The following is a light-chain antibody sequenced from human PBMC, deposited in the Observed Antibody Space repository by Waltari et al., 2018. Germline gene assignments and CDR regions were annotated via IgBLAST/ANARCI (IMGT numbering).Light chain of an antibody. J-gene: IGKJ1*01. CDR3: QQRSNWWT. CDR1: QRVSSY. V-gene: IGKV3-11*01. CDR2: DAS. Sequence: EIVLTQSPATLSLSPGERATLSCRASQRVSSYLAWYQQKPGQAPRLLIYDASNRATGIPARFSGSGSGTDFTLTISSLQPEDFALYYCQQRSNWWTFGQGTKVEIK.